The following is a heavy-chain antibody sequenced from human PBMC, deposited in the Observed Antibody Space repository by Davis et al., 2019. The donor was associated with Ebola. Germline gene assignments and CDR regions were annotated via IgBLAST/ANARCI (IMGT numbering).Heavy chain of an antibody. V-gene: IGHV1-46*01. CDR2: INPSGGST. J-gene: IGHJ6*02. D-gene: IGHD1-26*01. CDR3: ARDRSACGSYSCHYYYYYGMDV. Sequence: ASVKVSCKASGYTFTSYYMHWVRQAPGQGLEWMGIINPSGGSTSYAQKFQGRVTMTRDTSTSTVYMELSSLRSEDTAVYYCARDRSACGSYSCHYYYYYGMDVWGQGTTVTVSS. CDR1: GYTFTSYY.